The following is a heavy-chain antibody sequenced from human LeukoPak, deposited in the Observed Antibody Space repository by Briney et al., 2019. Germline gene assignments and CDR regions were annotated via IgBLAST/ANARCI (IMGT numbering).Heavy chain of an antibody. CDR3: ARGGYYYDSSGYYGY. CDR2: IYYSGST. J-gene: IGHJ4*02. CDR1: GGSFSGYY. Sequence: PSETLSLTCAVYGGSFSGYYWSWVRQPPGKGLEWIGYIYYSGSTNYNPSLKSRVTISVDTSKNQFSLKLSSVTAADTAVYYCARGGYYYDSSGYYGYWGQGTLVTVSS. D-gene: IGHD3-22*01. V-gene: IGHV4-59*01.